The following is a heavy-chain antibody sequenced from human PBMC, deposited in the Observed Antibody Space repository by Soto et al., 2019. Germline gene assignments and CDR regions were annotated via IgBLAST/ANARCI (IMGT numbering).Heavy chain of an antibody. CDR1: GVSISSGGYY. J-gene: IGHJ4*02. D-gene: IGHD6-13*01. Sequence: QVQLQESGPGLVKPSQTLSLTCTVSGVSISSGGYYWSWIRQHPGKGLKWIGNIYYSGSTNYNPSLKSRIIISLDTSKNQFSLKLSSVTAADTAVYFCARYRISGSWSKFDYWGQGTLVTVSS. V-gene: IGHV4-31*03. CDR3: ARYRISGSWSKFDY. CDR2: IYYSGST.